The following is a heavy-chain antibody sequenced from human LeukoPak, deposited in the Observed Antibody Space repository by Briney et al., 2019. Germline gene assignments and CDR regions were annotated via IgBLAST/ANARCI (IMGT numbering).Heavy chain of an antibody. CDR2: LNPNSGGT. V-gene: IGHV1-2*02. Sequence: GASVNVSCTASGYTFTVYYMHGVRQAPGQGLEWMGWLNPNSGGTNYAQKFQGRVTMTRDTSISTAYMELSRLRSDDTDVYYCAKEDYYDSSGYYKNKEYFHHWGQGTLVTVSS. CDR3: AKEDYYDSSGYYKNKEYFHH. J-gene: IGHJ1*01. CDR1: GYTFTVYY. D-gene: IGHD3-22*01.